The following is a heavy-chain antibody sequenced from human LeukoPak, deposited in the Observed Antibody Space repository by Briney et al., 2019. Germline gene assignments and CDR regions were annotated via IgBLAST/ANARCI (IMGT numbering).Heavy chain of an antibody. D-gene: IGHD6-6*01. Sequence: GGSLRLSCAASGFTFSNYAMHWVRQAPGKGLEWVAVTSYEGSKKYYADSVKGRFTISRDNSKNTLYLQMNSLRAEDTAVYYCARDPEYSSSFDYWGQGTLVTVSS. CDR2: TSYEGSKK. J-gene: IGHJ4*02. CDR1: GFTFSNYA. CDR3: ARDPEYSSSFDY. V-gene: IGHV3-30*04.